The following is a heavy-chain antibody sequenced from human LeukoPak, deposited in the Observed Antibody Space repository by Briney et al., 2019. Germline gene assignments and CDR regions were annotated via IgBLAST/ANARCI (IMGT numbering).Heavy chain of an antibody. V-gene: IGHV3-11*01. D-gene: IGHD4-17*01. CDR1: GFTFSDYY. CDR3: ARAGGYGEVFDY. J-gene: IGHJ4*02. CDR2: ISSSGSTI. Sequence: GGSLRLSCSASGFTFSDYYMTWIRQAPGKGLEWVSYISSSGSTIYYADSVKGRFTISRDNAKNSPYLQMNSLRAEDTAVYYCARAGGYGEVFDYWGQGTLVTVSS.